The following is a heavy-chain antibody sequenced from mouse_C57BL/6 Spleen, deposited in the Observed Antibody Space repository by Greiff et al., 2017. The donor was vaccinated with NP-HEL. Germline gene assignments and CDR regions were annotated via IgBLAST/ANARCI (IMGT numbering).Heavy chain of an antibody. V-gene: IGHV1-39*01. Sequence: EVQLQESGPELVKPGASVKISCKASGYSFTDYNMNWVKQSNGKSLEWIGVINPNYGTTSYNQKFKGKATLTVDQSSSTAYMQLNSLTSEDSAVYYCARYYGSSPLYAMDYWGQGTSVTVSS. CDR1: GYSFTDYN. CDR2: INPNYGTT. CDR3: ARYYGSSPLYAMDY. D-gene: IGHD1-1*01. J-gene: IGHJ4*01.